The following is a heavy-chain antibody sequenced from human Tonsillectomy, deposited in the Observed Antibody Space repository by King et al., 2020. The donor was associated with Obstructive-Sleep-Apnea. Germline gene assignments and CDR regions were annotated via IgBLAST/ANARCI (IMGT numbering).Heavy chain of an antibody. D-gene: IGHD1-26*01. CDR2: ISSSSSTT. V-gene: IGHV3-48*04. CDR3: ATGWEIGSITDY. Sequence: DVQLVESGGGLVQPGGSLRLSCAASGFTFSSYSMNWVRQAPGKGLEWGSYISSSSSTTYYADSVKGRFTISRDNAKNSLYLQMNSLRAEDTAVYYCATGWEIGSITDYWGQGTLVTVSS. CDR1: GFTFSSYS. J-gene: IGHJ4*02.